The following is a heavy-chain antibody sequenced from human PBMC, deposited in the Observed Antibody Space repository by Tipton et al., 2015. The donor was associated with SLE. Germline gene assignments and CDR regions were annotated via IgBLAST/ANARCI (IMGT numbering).Heavy chain of an antibody. CDR1: GGSISSSSYY. Sequence: TLSLTCTVSGGSISSSSYYWGWIRQPPGKGLEWIGSIYYRGSTYYNPSLKSRVTISVDTSKNQFSLKLTSVTAADTAVYYCARGPYQLLALDIWGQGTLVTVSS. CDR3: ARGPYQLLALDI. J-gene: IGHJ3*02. D-gene: IGHD4-23*01. V-gene: IGHV4-39*07. CDR2: IYYRGST.